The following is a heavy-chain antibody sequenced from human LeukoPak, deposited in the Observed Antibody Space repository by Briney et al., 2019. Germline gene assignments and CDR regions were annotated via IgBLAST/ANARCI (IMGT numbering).Heavy chain of an antibody. J-gene: IGHJ4*02. CDR1: GFTFSSYA. D-gene: IGHD5-18*01. Sequence: GGSLRLSCAASGFTFSSYAMSWVRQAPGKGLEWVSGISGSGGTTYYADSAKGRFTISRDNSRNTLFLQMIGPRGEDTAVYYCATKTAFDYWGQGTLVTVSS. V-gene: IGHV3-23*01. CDR3: ATKTAFDY. CDR2: ISGSGGTT.